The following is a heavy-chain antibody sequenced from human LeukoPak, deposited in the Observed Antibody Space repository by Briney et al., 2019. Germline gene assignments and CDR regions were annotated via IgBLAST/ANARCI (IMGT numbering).Heavy chain of an antibody. CDR1: GFTFSSSA. Sequence: GGSLRLSCAASGFTFSSSAMSWVRQAPGKGLEWVSTISDNGGSTYYADSVKGRFTISRDNSKNTLYLQMNSLRAEDTAIYYCAKTIVIPIALGVFDYWGQGTLVTASS. J-gene: IGHJ4*02. V-gene: IGHV3-23*01. CDR3: AKTIVIPIALGVFDY. D-gene: IGHD3-16*02. CDR2: ISDNGGST.